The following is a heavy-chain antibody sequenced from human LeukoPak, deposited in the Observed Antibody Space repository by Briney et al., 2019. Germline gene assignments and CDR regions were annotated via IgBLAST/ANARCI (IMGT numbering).Heavy chain of an antibody. CDR2: ISWNSGSI. J-gene: IGHJ6*02. CDR3: SKGNYGMDV. V-gene: IGHV3-9*01. CDR1: GLTFADYA. D-gene: IGHD3-10*01. Sequence: GRSLRLSCAASGLTFADYAMHWVRQAPGKGLEWVSGISWNSGSIDYADSVKGRFTISRDNAKKSLYLQMDSLRPEDTALYYCSKGNYGMDVWGQGTTVTVSS.